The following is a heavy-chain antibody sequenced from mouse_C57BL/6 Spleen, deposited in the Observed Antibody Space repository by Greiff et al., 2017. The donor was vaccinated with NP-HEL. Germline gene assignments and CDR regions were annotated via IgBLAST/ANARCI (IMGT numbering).Heavy chain of an antibody. Sequence: QVQLKQSGPELVKPGASVKLSCKASGYTFTSYDINWVKQRPGQGLEWIGWIYPRDGSTKYNEKFKGKATLTVDTSSSTAYMELHSLTSEDSAVYFCARQDYSNYDYAMDYWGQGTSVTVSS. CDR3: ARQDYSNYDYAMDY. J-gene: IGHJ4*01. D-gene: IGHD2-5*01. CDR2: IYPRDGST. V-gene: IGHV1-85*01. CDR1: GYTFTSYD.